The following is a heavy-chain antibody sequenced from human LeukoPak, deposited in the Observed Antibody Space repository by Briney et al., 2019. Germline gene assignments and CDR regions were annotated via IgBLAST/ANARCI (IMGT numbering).Heavy chain of an antibody. CDR2: IYYSGST. CDR1: GGSISSYY. D-gene: IGHD1-1*01. V-gene: IGHV4-59*08. Sequence: SSETLSLTCTVSGGSISSYYWSWIRQPPGKGLEWIGYIYYSGSTNYNPSLKSRITLSVDRSRSQFSLNLASVTAADTAVYYCVGRGTNSGTFDVWGPGTAVTVSS. CDR3: VGRGTNSGTFDV. J-gene: IGHJ3*01.